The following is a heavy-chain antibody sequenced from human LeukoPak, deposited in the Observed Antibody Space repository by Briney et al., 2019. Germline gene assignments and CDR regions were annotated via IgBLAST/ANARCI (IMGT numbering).Heavy chain of an antibody. CDR2: ISGSGVNT. V-gene: IGHV3-23*01. CDR1: GFTFSSYA. CDR3: AKGGYSGYDLNY. D-gene: IGHD5-12*01. J-gene: IGHJ4*02. Sequence: PGGSLRLSCEASGFTFSSYAMSWVRQTPGKVLEWVSLISGSGVNTYYVDSVKGRFTISRDNSKNTLSLQMNSLRVEDTALYYCAKGGYSGYDLNYWGQGTLVTVSS.